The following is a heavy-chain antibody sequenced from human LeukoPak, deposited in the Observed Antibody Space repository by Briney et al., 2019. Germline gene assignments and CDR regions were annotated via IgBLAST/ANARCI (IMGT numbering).Heavy chain of an antibody. D-gene: IGHD1-26*01. CDR3: ASRSGSYLDY. V-gene: IGHV4-59*08. Sequence: NTSETLSLTCTVSGGSISSYYWSWIRQPPGKGLEWIAYIYDSGSTNYNPSLKSRVTISVDTSKNQFSLKLRSVTAADTAVYYCASRSGSYLDYWGQGTLVTVSS. J-gene: IGHJ4*02. CDR1: GGSISSYY. CDR2: IYDSGST.